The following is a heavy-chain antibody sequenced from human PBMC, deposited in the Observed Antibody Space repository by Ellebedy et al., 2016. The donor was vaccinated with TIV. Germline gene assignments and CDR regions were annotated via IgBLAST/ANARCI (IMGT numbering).Heavy chain of an antibody. Sequence: GESLKISXAASGFTASDNYMIWVLPAAGKEEGWVWIIYTSSSTFYADTVKGRFILSRDNSNNTVDLQMNSLRVDDTAMYYCAREQRWLLHWGQGTLVTVSS. CDR2: IYTSSST. CDR1: GFTASDNY. V-gene: IGHV3-66*01. J-gene: IGHJ4*02. CDR3: AREQRWLLH. D-gene: IGHD2-21*01.